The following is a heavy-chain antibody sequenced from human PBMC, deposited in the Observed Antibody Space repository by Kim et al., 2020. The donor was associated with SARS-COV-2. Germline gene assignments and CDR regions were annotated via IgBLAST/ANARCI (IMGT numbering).Heavy chain of an antibody. D-gene: IGHD2-8*01. CDR3: VRARMAGAFHM. V-gene: IGHV3-48*02. J-gene: IGHJ3*02. CDR1: GFTFSDYD. Sequence: GGSLRLSCATSGFTFSDYDMNWVRQAPGKGLEWLSLITKSSTTIYYADSVEGRFTISSDNAKNSLFLQMNSLRDEDPALYYCVRARMAGAFHMWGHGTMV. CDR2: ITKSSTTI.